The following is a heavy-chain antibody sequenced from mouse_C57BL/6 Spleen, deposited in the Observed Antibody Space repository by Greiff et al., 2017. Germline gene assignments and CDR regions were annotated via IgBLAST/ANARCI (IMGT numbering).Heavy chain of an antibody. CDR1: GYTFTDYE. J-gene: IGHJ4*01. Sequence: QVQLQQSGAELVRPGASVTLSCKASGYTFTDYEMHWVKQTPVHGLEWIGAIDPETGGTAYNQKFKGKAILTADKSSSTAYMELRSLTSEDSAVDYCTRYGNYDEGYAMDYWGQGTSVTVSS. CDR3: TRYGNYDEGYAMDY. V-gene: IGHV1-15*01. D-gene: IGHD2-1*01. CDR2: IDPETGGT.